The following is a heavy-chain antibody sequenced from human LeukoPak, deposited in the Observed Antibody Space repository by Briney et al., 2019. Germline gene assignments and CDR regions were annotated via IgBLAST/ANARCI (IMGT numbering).Heavy chain of an antibody. Sequence: PSETLSLTCAVYGGSFSGYYWSWIRQPPGKGLEWIGEINHSGSTNYNPSLESRVTISVDTSKNQFSLKLSSVTAADTAVYYCARGPRVFDYWGQGTLVTVSS. CDR1: GGSFSGYY. D-gene: IGHD6-13*01. CDR3: ARGPRVFDY. CDR2: INHSGST. V-gene: IGHV4-34*01. J-gene: IGHJ4*02.